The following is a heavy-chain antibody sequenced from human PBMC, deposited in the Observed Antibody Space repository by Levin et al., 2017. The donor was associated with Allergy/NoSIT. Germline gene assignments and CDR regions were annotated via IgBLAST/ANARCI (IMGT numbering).Heavy chain of an antibody. CDR2: INHSGST. D-gene: IGHD6-13*01. J-gene: IGHJ3*01. CDR3: ARGVATIGTAYDF. CDR1: GGSFSGRY. Sequence: GSLRLSCAVYGGSFSGRYWTWIRQFPGKGLEWIGEINHSGSTTYNPSLKSRVTVSVDTSKNQFSLKLSSVTAADTALYYCARGVATIGTAYDFWGQGTKVTVSS. V-gene: IGHV4-34*01.